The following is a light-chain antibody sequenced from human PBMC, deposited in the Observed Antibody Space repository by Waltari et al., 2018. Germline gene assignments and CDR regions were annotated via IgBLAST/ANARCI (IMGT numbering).Light chain of an antibody. CDR3: QQSYSTPQYT. CDR2: AGA. CDR1: QSISSY. Sequence: DIQMTQSPSSLSASVGDRVTITCRASQSISSYLNWYQQKPGKAPKLLIYAGASLQSGVPSRFSCSGSGTDFTLTISSLQPEDFATYYCQQSYSTPQYTFGQGTKLEIK. V-gene: IGKV1-39*01. J-gene: IGKJ2*01.